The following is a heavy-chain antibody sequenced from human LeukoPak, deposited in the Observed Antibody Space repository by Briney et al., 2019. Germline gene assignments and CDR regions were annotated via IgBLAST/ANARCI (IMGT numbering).Heavy chain of an antibody. CDR1: GFTFSSYA. CDR2: IGGSGGTA. V-gene: IGHV3-23*01. D-gene: IGHD5-12*01. J-gene: IGHJ4*02. Sequence: GGSLRLSCAASGFTFSSYAMSWVRQAPGKGLEWVSAIGGSGGTAYYADSVRGRFTISRDNSQNTLYLQMDSLRAEDTALYYCAKEYSGYDFDYWGQGTLVTVSS. CDR3: AKEYSGYDFDY.